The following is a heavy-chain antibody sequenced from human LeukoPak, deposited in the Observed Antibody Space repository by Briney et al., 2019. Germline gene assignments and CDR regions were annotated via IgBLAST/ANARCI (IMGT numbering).Heavy chain of an antibody. CDR2: INPDSGGT. D-gene: IGHD2-8*01. J-gene: IGHJ4*02. CDR1: GYTFTGYY. CDR3: ASLDCTNGVCYSQVY. V-gene: IGHV1-2*02. Sequence: AASVKVSCKASGYTFTGYYMHWVRQAPGRGLEWMGWINPDSGGTNYAQKFQGRVTMTRDTSISTAYMELSRLRSDDTAVYYCASLDCTNGVCYSQVYWGQGTLVTVSS.